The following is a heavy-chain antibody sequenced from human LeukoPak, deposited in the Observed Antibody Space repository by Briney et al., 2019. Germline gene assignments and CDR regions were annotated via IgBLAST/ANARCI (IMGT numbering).Heavy chain of an antibody. CDR2: MYYTGST. D-gene: IGHD3-22*01. CDR1: GGSISRNFYY. CDR3: ARVESRGDGDY. Sequence: PSETLSLTCTVSGGSISRNFYYWGWIRQPPGKGLEWIGNMYYTGSTYYNPSLKSRVTMSVDTSKKQFSLKLSSVTAADTAVYYCARVESRGDGDYWGQGTLVTVSS. J-gene: IGHJ4*02. V-gene: IGHV4-39*07.